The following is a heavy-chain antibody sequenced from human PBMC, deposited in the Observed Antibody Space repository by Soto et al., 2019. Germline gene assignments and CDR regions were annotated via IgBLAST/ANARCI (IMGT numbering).Heavy chain of an antibody. J-gene: IGHJ4*02. CDR2: ISYNGNT. D-gene: IGHD3-3*01. V-gene: IGHV4-59*08. Sequence: SETLSLTCTVSGGSISNYYWSWIRQPPGKGLEWIGYISYNGNTNYNPSLKSRVTISVDTSKNHFSLKLSSVTASDTAVYYCASGITIFGVVIFDYWGQGTPVTVSS. CDR1: GGSISNYY. CDR3: ASGITIFGVVIFDY.